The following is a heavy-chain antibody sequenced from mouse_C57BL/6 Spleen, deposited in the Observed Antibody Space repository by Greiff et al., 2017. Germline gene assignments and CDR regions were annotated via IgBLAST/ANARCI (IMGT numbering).Heavy chain of an antibody. CDR1: GFSLTSYG. CDR3: ASDYDGGGNAMDY. CDR2: IWRGGST. D-gene: IGHD2-4*01. V-gene: IGHV2-2*01. J-gene: IGHJ4*01. Sequence: VKLMESGPGLVQPSQSLSITCTVSGFSLTSYGVHWVRQSPGKGLEWLGVIWRGGSTDYNAAFISRLSISKDNSKSQVFFKMNSLQADDTAIYYCASDYDGGGNAMDYWGQGTSVTVSS.